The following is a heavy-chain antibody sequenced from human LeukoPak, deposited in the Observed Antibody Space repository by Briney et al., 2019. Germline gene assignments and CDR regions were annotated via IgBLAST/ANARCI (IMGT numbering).Heavy chain of an antibody. CDR3: ISSSWFHSHDAFDI. CDR2: ISGSGGST. V-gene: IGHV3-23*01. CDR1: GFTFSNYA. D-gene: IGHD6-13*01. J-gene: IGHJ3*02. Sequence: GGSLRLSCAASGFTFSNYAMSWVRQAPGKGLEWVSAISGSGGSTYYADSVKGRFTISRDNSKNTLYLQMNSLKTEDTAVYYCISSSWFHSHDAFDIWGQGTMVTVSS.